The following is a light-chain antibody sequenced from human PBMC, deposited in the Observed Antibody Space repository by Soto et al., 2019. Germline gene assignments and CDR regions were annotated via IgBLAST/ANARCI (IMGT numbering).Light chain of an antibody. J-gene: IGKJ4*01. V-gene: IGKV3-15*01. Sequence: IVMTQSAATLAMSPLEISTLSFMTSESVNTKVAWYQQKSGQAPRLLIYGASTRATGIPDRFSGSGSGTEFTLTISSLQSEDFAVYYCQQCNNWPLTFGGGTKVDIK. CDR1: ESVNTK. CDR2: GAS. CDR3: QQCNNWPLT.